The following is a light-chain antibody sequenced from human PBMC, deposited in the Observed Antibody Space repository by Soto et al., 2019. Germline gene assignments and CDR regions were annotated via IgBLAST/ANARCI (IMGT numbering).Light chain of an antibody. V-gene: IGLV1-44*01. CDR2: TNT. Sequence: KRVTISCSGSSSNVGGNPVNWYQHVPTTAPKLLIYTNTQRPSGVPDRFSGSKSGTSASLAISGLQSEDEAHYYCASWDDSLNGPVFGTGTKVTVL. CDR1: SSNVGGNP. CDR3: ASWDDSLNGPV. J-gene: IGLJ1*01.